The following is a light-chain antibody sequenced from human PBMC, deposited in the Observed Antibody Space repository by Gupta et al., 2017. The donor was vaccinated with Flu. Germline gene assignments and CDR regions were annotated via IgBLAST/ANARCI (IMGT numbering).Light chain of an antibody. CDR1: QSLGSN. J-gene: IGKJ5*01. CDR3: HQTNGFPMT. Sequence: EIVLTKSPDFQSVAPGEKVTITCRASQSLGSNLHWYQLKPEQSPKLLIRYASHSFSGVPSRFTGSGTGTEFTLTINSLEAEDAATYYCHQTNGFPMTFGQWTRLEIK. CDR2: YAS. V-gene: IGKV6-21*01.